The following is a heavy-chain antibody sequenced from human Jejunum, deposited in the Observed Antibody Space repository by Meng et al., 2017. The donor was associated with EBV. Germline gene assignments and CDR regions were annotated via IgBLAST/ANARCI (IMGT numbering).Heavy chain of an antibody. J-gene: IGHJ4*02. Sequence: QVQLVESGXGVVQPXRSLRLXXXASGFSFSSHVMHWVRQAPGKGLEWVALISYDGSNKYYADSVKGRFTISRDNSKSTLYLQMNSLRAEDTAVYYCAKTYYYDYSASYYFDYWGQGTLVTVSS. CDR2: ISYDGSNK. CDR1: GFSFSSHV. V-gene: IGHV3-30*18. CDR3: AKTYYYDYSASYYFDY. D-gene: IGHD3-22*01.